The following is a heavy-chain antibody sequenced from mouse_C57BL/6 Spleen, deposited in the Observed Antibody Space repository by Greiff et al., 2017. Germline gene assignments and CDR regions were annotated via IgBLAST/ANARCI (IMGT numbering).Heavy chain of an antibody. J-gene: IGHJ4*01. V-gene: IGHV5-17*01. CDR2: ISSGSSNI. Sequence: EVNVVESGGGLVKPGGSLKLSCAASGFTFSDYGMHWVRQAPEKGLEWVAYISSGSSNIYYADTVKGRFTISRDNAKNTLFLQMTSLRSEDTAMYYCAGYYGTLYAMDYWGQGTSVTVSS. D-gene: IGHD2-1*01. CDR3: AGYYGTLYAMDY. CDR1: GFTFSDYG.